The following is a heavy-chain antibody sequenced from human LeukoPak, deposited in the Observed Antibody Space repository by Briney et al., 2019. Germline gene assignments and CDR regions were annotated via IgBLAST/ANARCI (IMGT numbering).Heavy chain of an antibody. V-gene: IGHV3-23*01. Sequence: GGSLRLSCAASAFSISGYAMSWVRQGPGKGLEWVSVISGSGGSTYYADSVKGRFTISRDNSKNTLYLQMNSLRAEDTAVYYCAKRGYSSSWLSFFDSWGQGTLVTVSS. CDR1: AFSISGYA. D-gene: IGHD6-13*01. J-gene: IGHJ4*02. CDR3: AKRGYSSSWLSFFDS. CDR2: ISGSGGST.